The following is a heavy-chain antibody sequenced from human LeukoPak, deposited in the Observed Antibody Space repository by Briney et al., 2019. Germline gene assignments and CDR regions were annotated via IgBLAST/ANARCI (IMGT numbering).Heavy chain of an antibody. CDR3: ARGVLWFGELLSPDYYYYYMDV. D-gene: IGHD3-10*01. V-gene: IGHV4-4*02. J-gene: IGHJ6*03. CDR1: AGSISSSNW. Sequence: SGTLSLTCAVSAGSISSSNWWTWVRQPPGKGLEWIGEIYHNGSTNYNPSLKSRVTMSVDTSKNQFSLKLSSVTAADTAVYYCARGVLWFGELLSPDYYYYYMDVWGKGTTVTISS. CDR2: IYHNGST.